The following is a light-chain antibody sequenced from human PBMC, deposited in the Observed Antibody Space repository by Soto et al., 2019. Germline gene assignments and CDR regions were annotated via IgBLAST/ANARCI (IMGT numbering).Light chain of an antibody. V-gene: IGLV2-8*01. CDR1: SSDVGGYNY. CDR2: AVS. J-gene: IGLJ2*01. Sequence: QSALTQPPSASGSPGQSVTISCTGTSSDVGGYNYVSWYQQHPGKAPKLMFYAVSKRPSGVPDRFSGSKSGNTASLNVSGLQAEDEADYYCSSYAGSNNLRVFGGGTKLTVL. CDR3: SSYAGSNNLRV.